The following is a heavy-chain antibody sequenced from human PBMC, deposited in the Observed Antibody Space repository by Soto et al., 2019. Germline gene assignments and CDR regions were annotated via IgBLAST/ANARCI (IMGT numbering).Heavy chain of an antibody. CDR3: ARMGRYYDILTRPPRSAYYYGLDV. Sequence: QVQLQESGPGLVKPSGTLSLTCAVSGGSICSSNWWSWVRQPPGKGLEWIGEIYHSGSTNYNPSLKSRVTISVDKAKNQFSLKLSSVTAADTAVYYCARMGRYYDILTRPPRSAYYYGLDVWGQGTTVTVSS. CDR1: GGSICSSNW. D-gene: IGHD3-9*01. J-gene: IGHJ6*02. V-gene: IGHV4-4*02. CDR2: IYHSGST.